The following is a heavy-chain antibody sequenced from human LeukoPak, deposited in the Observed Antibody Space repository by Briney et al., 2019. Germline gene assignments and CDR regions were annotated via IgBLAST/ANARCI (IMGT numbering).Heavy chain of an antibody. J-gene: IGHJ6*03. CDR1: GFTFSSYS. V-gene: IGHV3-21*01. D-gene: IGHD3-10*01. CDR3: ARYYGSGSYPYYYYMDV. CDR2: ISSSSSYI. Sequence: GGSLRLSCAASGFTFSSYSMNWVRQAPGKGLEWVSSISSSSSYIYYADSVKGRFTISRDNAKNSLYLQMNSLRAEDTAVYYCARYYGSGSYPYYYYMDVWGKGTTVTVSS.